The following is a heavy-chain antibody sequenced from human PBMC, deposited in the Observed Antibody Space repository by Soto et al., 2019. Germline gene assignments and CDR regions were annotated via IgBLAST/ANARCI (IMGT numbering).Heavy chain of an antibody. CDR3: AHRRVYCSGGSCYYFDY. V-gene: IGHV2-5*02. Sequence: QITLKESGPTLVKPTQTLTLTCTFSGFSLSTSGVGVGWVRQPPGKALEGLALIYWDDDKRYSPSLKSRLTITKDTSKNQMVLTMTNMDPVDTATYYCAHRRVYCSGGSCYYFDYWGQGTLVTVSS. J-gene: IGHJ4*02. D-gene: IGHD2-15*01. CDR2: IYWDDDK. CDR1: GFSLSTSGVG.